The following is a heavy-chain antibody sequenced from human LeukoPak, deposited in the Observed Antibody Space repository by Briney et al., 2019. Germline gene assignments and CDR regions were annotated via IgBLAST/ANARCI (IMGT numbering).Heavy chain of an antibody. CDR3: ARGVVPAAPDY. CDR1: GGSFSGDF. CDR2: INHGGST. J-gene: IGHJ4*02. V-gene: IGHV4-34*01. D-gene: IGHD2-2*01. Sequence: SETLSLTCAVYGGSFSGDFWSWIRQSPGKGLEWIGEINHGGSTTYNPSLQSRVTISVDTSKNQFSLKLSSVTAADTAVYYCARGVVPAAPDYWGQGTLVTVSS.